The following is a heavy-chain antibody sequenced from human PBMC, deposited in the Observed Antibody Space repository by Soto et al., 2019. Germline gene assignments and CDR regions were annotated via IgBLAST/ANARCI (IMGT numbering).Heavy chain of an antibody. CDR3: ARRYCGGDCHPIDY. CDR1: GYTFTSYA. D-gene: IGHD2-21*02. J-gene: IGHJ4*02. V-gene: IGHV1-3*01. CDR2: INAGNGNT. Sequence: GASVKVSCKASGYTFTSYAMHWVRQAPGQRLEWMGWINAGNGNTKYSQKFQGRVTITRDTSASTAYMELSSLRSEDTAVYYCARRYCGGDCHPIDYWGQGTLVTVSS.